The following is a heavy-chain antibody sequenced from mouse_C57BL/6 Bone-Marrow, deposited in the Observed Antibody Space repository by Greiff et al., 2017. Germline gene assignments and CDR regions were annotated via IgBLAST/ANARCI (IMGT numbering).Heavy chain of an antibody. J-gene: IGHJ2*01. D-gene: IGHD2-3*01. V-gene: IGHV1-50*01. Sequence: QVQLQQPGAELVKPGASVKLSCKASGYTFTSYWMQWVKQRPGQGLEWIGEIDPSDSYTNYNQKFKGKATLTVDTSSSTAYMQLSSLTSEDSAVYYCARGHDDLYYFDYWGQGTTLTVSS. CDR1: GYTFTSYW. CDR3: ARGHDDLYYFDY. CDR2: IDPSDSYT.